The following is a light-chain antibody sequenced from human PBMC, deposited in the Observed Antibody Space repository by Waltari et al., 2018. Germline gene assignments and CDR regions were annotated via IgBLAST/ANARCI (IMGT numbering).Light chain of an antibody. CDR1: QSVSNN. V-gene: IGKV3-15*01. CDR2: GAS. Sequence: EIVMTQSPATLSVSPGERATLSCRASQSVSNNLAWYQQQPGQAPRLLIYGASTRATGLPVRFSGSASGTEFTLTISSLQSEDFAVYYCQQYNNWPLTFGQGTKLEIK. J-gene: IGKJ2*01. CDR3: QQYNNWPLT.